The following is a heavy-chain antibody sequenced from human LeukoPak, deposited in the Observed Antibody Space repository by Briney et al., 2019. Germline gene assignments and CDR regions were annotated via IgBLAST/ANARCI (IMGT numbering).Heavy chain of an antibody. CDR2: MWYDGSNK. D-gene: IGHD2/OR15-2a*01. J-gene: IGHJ3*02. V-gene: IGHV3-33*01. CDR1: GFTFSSYG. Sequence: PGRSLRLSCAASGFTFSSYGMHWVRQAPGKGLEWVAVMWYDGSNKYYADSVKGRFTISRDNSKNTLYLQMNSLRAEDTAVYYCATATDFRRTDAFDIWGQGTMVTVSS. CDR3: ATATDFRRTDAFDI.